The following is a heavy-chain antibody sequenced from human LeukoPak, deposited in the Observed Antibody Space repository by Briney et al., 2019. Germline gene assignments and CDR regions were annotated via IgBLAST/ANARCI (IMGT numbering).Heavy chain of an antibody. CDR3: ARRAGGYSHPYDY. J-gene: IGHJ4*02. CDR2: IYSGGST. CDR1: GFTVSSNY. V-gene: IGHV3-53*01. Sequence: GGSLRLSCAASGFTVSSNYMSWVRQAPGKVLEWVSLIYSGGSTYYADSVKGRFTISRDNSKNTLYLQMNSLRAEDAAVYYCARRAGGYSHPYDYWGQGTLVTVSS. D-gene: IGHD4-23*01.